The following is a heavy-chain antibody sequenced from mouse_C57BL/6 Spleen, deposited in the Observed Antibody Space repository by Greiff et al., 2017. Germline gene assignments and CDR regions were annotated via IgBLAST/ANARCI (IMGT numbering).Heavy chain of an antibody. V-gene: IGHV1-47*01. J-gene: IGHJ4*01. Sequence: LQESGAELVKPGASVKMSCKASGYTFTTYPIEWMKQNHGKSLEWIGNFHPYNDDTKYNEKFKGKATLTVEKSSSTVYLELSRLTSDDSAVYYCARGNYDYENYYAMDYWGQGTSVTVSS. CDR2: FHPYNDDT. CDR3: ARGNYDYENYYAMDY. D-gene: IGHD2-4*01. CDR1: GYTFTTYP.